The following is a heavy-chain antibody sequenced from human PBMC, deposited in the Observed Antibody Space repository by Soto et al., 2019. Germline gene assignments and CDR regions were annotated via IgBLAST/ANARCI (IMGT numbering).Heavy chain of an antibody. Sequence: SETLSLTCAVSGGSISSGGYSWSWIRQPPGKGLEWIGYIYHSGSTYYNPSLKSRVTMTTDTSTSTAYMELRSLRSDDTAVYYCARGGPEWSFDYWGQGTLVTVSS. J-gene: IGHJ4*02. V-gene: IGHV4-30-2*01. CDR1: GGSISSGGYS. D-gene: IGHD3-3*01. CDR3: ARGGPEWSFDY. CDR2: IYHSGST.